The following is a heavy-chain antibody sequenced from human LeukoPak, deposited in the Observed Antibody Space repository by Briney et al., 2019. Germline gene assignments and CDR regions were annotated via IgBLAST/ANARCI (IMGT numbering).Heavy chain of an antibody. V-gene: IGHV3-53*01. J-gene: IGHJ4*02. CDR1: GFTVSSNY. CDR3: ARSSGSYLYFDN. D-gene: IGHD1-26*01. Sequence: GGSLRLSCAASGFTVSSNYMSWVRQAPGKGLEWVSVIYSGGRTYYADSVKGRFTISRDNSKNTLYLQMNSLRAEDTAVYYCARSSGSYLYFDNWGQGTLVTVSS. CDR2: IYSGGRT.